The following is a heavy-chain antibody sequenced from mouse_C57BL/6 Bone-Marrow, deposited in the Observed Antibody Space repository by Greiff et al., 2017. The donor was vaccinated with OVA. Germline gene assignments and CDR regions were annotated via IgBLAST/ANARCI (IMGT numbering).Heavy chain of an antibody. CDR2: ILPSIGRT. Sequence: VQLVESGSELRSPGSSVKLSCKDFDSEVFPIAYMSWVRQKPGHGFEWIGGILPSIGRTIYGEKFEDKATLDADTLSNTAYLELNSLTSEDSAIYYCARLTGSYWYFDVWGTGTTVTVSS. D-gene: IGHD4-1*01. CDR3: ARLTGSYWYFDV. CDR1: DSEVFPIAY. J-gene: IGHJ1*03. V-gene: IGHV15-2*01.